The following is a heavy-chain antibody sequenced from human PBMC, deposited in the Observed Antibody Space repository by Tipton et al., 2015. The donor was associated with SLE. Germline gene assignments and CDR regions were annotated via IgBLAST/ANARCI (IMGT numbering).Heavy chain of an antibody. Sequence: TLSLTCAVYGGSFSGYYWSWIRQPPGKGLEWIGEINHSGSTNYNPSLKSRVIISVDTSKNQFSLKLSSVTAADTAVYYCARGGYSGYDLDYWGQGTLVTVSS. D-gene: IGHD5-12*01. CDR1: GGSFSGYY. CDR2: INHSGST. J-gene: IGHJ4*02. V-gene: IGHV4-34*01. CDR3: ARGGYSGYDLDY.